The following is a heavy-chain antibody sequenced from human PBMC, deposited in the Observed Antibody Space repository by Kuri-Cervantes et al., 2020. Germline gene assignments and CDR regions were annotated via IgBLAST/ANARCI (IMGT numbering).Heavy chain of an antibody. J-gene: IGHJ4*02. CDR2: IYTSGST. Sequence: SETLSLTCAVYGGSFSGYYWSWIRQPPGKGLEWIGRIYTSGSTNYNPSLKSRVTISVDKSKNQFSLKLSSVTAADTAVYYCARTSYGSGSLYDYWGQGTLVTVSS. CDR1: GGSFSGYY. D-gene: IGHD3-10*01. V-gene: IGHV4-59*10. CDR3: ARTSYGSGSLYDY.